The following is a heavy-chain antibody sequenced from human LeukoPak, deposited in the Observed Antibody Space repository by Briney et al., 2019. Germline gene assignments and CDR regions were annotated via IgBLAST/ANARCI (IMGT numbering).Heavy chain of an antibody. V-gene: IGHV1-46*01. CDR1: GYTFTGNY. CDR3: ARDQEGFDY. CDR2: IYPGDGST. Sequence: ASVKVSCKASGYTFTGNYIHWVRQAPGQGLEWMGMIYPGDGSTSYAQKFQGRVTVTRDTSTSTVHMELSGLRSEDTAVYYCARDQEGFDYWGQGTLVTVSS. J-gene: IGHJ4*02.